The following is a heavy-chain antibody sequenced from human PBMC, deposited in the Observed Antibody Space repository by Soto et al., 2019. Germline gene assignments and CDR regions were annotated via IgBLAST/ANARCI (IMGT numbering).Heavy chain of an antibody. J-gene: IGHJ5*02. D-gene: IGHD4-17*01. V-gene: IGHV4-34*01. CDR1: GGSFSGYY. Sequence: QVQLQQWGAGLLKPSETLSLTCAVYGGSFSGYYWSWIRQPPGKGLEWIGEINHSGSTNYNPSLKSRVTIXXDXSXXQFSLKLISVTAADTAVYYCARGLPPLRWRNWFDPWGQGTLVTVSS. CDR3: ARGLPPLRWRNWFDP. CDR2: INHSGST.